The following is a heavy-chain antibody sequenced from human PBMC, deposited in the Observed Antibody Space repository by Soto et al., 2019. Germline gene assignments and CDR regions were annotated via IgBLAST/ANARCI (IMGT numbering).Heavy chain of an antibody. CDR1: GGSISSGGYY. D-gene: IGHD2-2*01. V-gene: IGHV4-31*03. CDR2: IYYSGST. J-gene: IGHJ3*02. CDR3: ARTSPEDYRAFDI. Sequence: SETLSLTCTVSGGSISSGGYYWSWIRQHPGKGLEWIGYIYYSGSTYYNPSLKSRVTISVDTSKNHFSLKLSSVTAADTAVYYCARTSPEDYRAFDIWGQGTMVTVSS.